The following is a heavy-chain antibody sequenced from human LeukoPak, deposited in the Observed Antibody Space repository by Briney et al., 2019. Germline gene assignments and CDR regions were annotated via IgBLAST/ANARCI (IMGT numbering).Heavy chain of an antibody. D-gene: IGHD2-15*01. CDR2: ITWDGGTA. Sequence: GGSLRLSCEASGFIFDDYAMHCVRQARGEGLEWVSLITWDGGTAYYADYVKGRFTISRDNIKKSLYLQMHSLRAEDTGLYYCTKGGGGEYYYYYMDVWGKGTTVTVSS. CDR3: TKGGGGEYYYYYMDV. J-gene: IGHJ6*03. CDR1: GFIFDDYA. V-gene: IGHV3-43D*03.